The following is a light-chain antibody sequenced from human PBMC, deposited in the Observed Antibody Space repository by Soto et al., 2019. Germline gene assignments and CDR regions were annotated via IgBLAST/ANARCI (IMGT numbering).Light chain of an antibody. CDR2: DVS. V-gene: IGLV2-14*03. J-gene: IGLJ1*01. CDR3: SSYSSTNTHV. CDR1: SSDVGGYNY. Sequence: QSALTQPASVSGSPGQSITISCTGTSSDVGGYNYVSWYQQHPGKAPKLMMYDVSNRPSGVSNRFSGSKSGNTASLTISGLQAEDEADYSCSSYSSTNTHVFGTGTKLTVL.